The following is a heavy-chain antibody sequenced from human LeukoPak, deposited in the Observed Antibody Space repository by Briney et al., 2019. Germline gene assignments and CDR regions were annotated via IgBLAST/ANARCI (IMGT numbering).Heavy chain of an antibody. J-gene: IGHJ4*02. Sequence: ASVKVSRKASGYTFTGYYMHWVRQAPGQGLEWMGWINPNSGGTNYAQKFQGRVTMTRDTSISTAYMELSRLRSDDTAVYYCARDLIYDSSGYYPPLGYWGQGTLVTVPS. CDR1: GYTFTGYY. D-gene: IGHD3-22*01. CDR2: INPNSGGT. V-gene: IGHV1-2*02. CDR3: ARDLIYDSSGYYPPLGY.